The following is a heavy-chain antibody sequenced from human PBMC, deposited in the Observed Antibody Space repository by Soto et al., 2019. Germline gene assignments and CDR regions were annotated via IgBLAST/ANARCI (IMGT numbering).Heavy chain of an antibody. CDR2: VSYDGSNK. V-gene: IGHV3-30*18. D-gene: IGHD6-19*01. J-gene: IGHJ3*01. Sequence: GGSLRLSCAASGFTFSRYGMHWVRQAPGKGLEWVAVVSYDGSNKYFAGSVKGRFTISRDNSKNTLYLQMNSLRAEYTAVYYCAKDLRVAGTFDVWGQGTMVTVSS. CDR3: AKDLRVAGTFDV. CDR1: GFTFSRYG.